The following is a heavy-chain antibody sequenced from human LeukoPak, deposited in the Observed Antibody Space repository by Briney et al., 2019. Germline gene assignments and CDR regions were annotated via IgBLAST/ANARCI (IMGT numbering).Heavy chain of an antibody. V-gene: IGHV4-61*02. J-gene: IGHJ4*02. CDR3: ARVKGGHYYDSSGYYGGYFDY. CDR2: IYTSGST. CDR1: GGSISSGSYY. D-gene: IGHD3-22*01. Sequence: SQTLSLTCTVSGGSISSGSYYWSWIRQPAGKRLEWLGRIYTSGSTNYNPSLKSRVTISVDTSKNQFSLKLSSVTAADTAVYYCARVKGGHYYDSSGYYGGYFDYWGQGTLVTVSP.